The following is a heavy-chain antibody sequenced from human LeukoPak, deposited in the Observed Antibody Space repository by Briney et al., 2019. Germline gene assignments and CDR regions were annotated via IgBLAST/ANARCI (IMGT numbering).Heavy chain of an antibody. CDR1: GFTFSSYW. Sequence: GGSLRLFCAASGFTFSSYWMHWVRQAPGKGLEWVSSISSSSSYIYYADSVKGRFTISRDNAKNSLYLQMNSLRAEDTAVYYCAREEDTAMVPDAFDIWGQGTMVTVSS. CDR2: ISSSSSYI. J-gene: IGHJ3*02. V-gene: IGHV3-21*01. CDR3: AREEDTAMVPDAFDI. D-gene: IGHD5-18*01.